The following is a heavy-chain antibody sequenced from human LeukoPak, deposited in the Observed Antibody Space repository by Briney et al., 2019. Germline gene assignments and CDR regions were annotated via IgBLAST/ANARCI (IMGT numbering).Heavy chain of an antibody. CDR3: ARDGFTGPRTAYLDH. J-gene: IGHJ4*01. D-gene: IGHD2-8*02. CDR1: GFTFSRYA. Sequence: PGGSLRLSCAASGFTFSRYAMHWVRQTPGMGLVWVSRLAADGSGTNYADSVKGRFTISRDNAKNTVYLQMSSLRAEDTAVYYCARDGFTGPRTAYLDHWGQGTLVTVSP. CDR2: LAADGSGT. V-gene: IGHV3-74*01.